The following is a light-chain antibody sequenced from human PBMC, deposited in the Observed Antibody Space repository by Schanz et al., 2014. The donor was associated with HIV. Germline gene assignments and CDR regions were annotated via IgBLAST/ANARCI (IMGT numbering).Light chain of an antibody. J-gene: IGLJ3*02. CDR1: SSDVGSYNL. V-gene: IGLV2-23*01. Sequence: QSALTQPASVSGSPGQSITISCTGTSSDVGSYNLVSWYQRYPAKAPKLMIYEGSKRPSGISNRFSGSKSGNTASLTISGLQAEDEADYYCWSYAGSSTWVFGGGTKLTVL. CDR3: WSYAGSSTWV. CDR2: EGS.